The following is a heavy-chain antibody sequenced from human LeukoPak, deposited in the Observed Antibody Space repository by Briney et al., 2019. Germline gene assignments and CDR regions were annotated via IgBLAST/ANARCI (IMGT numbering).Heavy chain of an antibody. Sequence: GASVKVSCKASGGTFSSYAISWVRQAPGQGLEWMGGIIPIFGTANYAQKFQGRVTITADKSTSTAYMELSSLRSEDTAVYYCARGTRQSLGAFDIWGQGTMVTVSS. J-gene: IGHJ3*02. CDR1: GGTFSSYA. CDR2: IIPIFGTA. V-gene: IGHV1-69*06. CDR3: ARGTRQSLGAFDI. D-gene: IGHD1-1*01.